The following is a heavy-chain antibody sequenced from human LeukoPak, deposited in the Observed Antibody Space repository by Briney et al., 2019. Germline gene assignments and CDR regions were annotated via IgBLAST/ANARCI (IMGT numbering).Heavy chain of an antibody. Sequence: GGSLRLSCAASGFTFSSYGMHWVRQVPGKGLEWVAFTRYDGNNKYYTDSVKGRFTISRDNSKNTLYLQMNSPRAEDTAVYHCAKDRVVAREPAAFDVWGQGTMVTVSS. CDR2: TRYDGNNK. CDR1: GFTFSSYG. D-gene: IGHD2-15*01. J-gene: IGHJ3*01. V-gene: IGHV3-30*02. CDR3: AKDRVVAREPAAFDV.